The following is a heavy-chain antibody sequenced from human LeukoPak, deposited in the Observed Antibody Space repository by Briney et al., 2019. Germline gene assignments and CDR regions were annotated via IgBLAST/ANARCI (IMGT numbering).Heavy chain of an antibody. CDR2: FDPEDGET. D-gene: IGHD1-7*01. CDR3: AIVAGTTWEENWFDP. V-gene: IGHV1-24*01. Sequence: GASVTVSCKVSGKSLAEVTINWVRQAPGKGLGGGGGFDPEDGETVYGQKFQGRVTGTEDTSTDTSYMELSSLRSEDTAVYYCAIVAGTTWEENWFDPWGQGTLVTVSS. CDR1: GKSLAEVT. J-gene: IGHJ5*02.